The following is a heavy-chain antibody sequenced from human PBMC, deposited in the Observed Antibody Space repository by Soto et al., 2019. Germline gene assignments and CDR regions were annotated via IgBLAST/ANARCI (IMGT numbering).Heavy chain of an antibody. Sequence: EVQLVESGGGLVQPGGSLRLSCAASGFTFSNYDMHWVRQVTGKGLAWVSGITTAGDTYYPGSVKGRFTISREKAKNSLYIQMNSLSAEDTAVYYCARELHGGSYGMDVWGQGTTVTVSS. CDR3: ARELHGGSYGMDV. CDR2: ITTAGDT. V-gene: IGHV3-13*01. CDR1: GFTFSNYD. J-gene: IGHJ6*02.